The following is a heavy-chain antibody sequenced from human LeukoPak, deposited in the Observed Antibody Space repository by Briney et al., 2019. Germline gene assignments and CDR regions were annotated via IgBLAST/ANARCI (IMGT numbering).Heavy chain of an antibody. J-gene: IGHJ4*02. V-gene: IGHV3-23*01. Sequence: AGGSLRLSCAASRFTFSSYAMSWVRQAPGKGLEWVSAISGSGGSTYYADSVKGRFTISRDNSKNTLYLQMNSLRAEDTAVYYCAKASLGESRWYFDYWGQGTLVTVSS. CDR2: ISGSGGST. CDR3: AKASLGESRWYFDY. CDR1: RFTFSSYA. D-gene: IGHD2-21*01.